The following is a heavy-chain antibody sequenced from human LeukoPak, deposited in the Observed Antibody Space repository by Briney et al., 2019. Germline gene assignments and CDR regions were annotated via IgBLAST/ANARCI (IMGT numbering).Heavy chain of an antibody. V-gene: IGHV3-64*01. CDR2: ISSNGGST. J-gene: IGHJ4*02. D-gene: IGHD3-10*01. Sequence: GGSLRLSCAASGFTFSSYAMHWVRQAPGKGLEYVSAISSNGGSTYYANSVKGRFTISRDNSKNTLYLQMNSLRVEDTAVYYCAKGGRITMLRGVQRDHYFDYWGQGTLVTVSS. CDR3: AKGGRITMLRGVQRDHYFDY. CDR1: GFTFSSYA.